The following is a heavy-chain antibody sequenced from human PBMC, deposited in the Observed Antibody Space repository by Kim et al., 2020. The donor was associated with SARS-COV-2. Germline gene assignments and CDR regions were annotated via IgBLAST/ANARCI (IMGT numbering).Heavy chain of an antibody. CDR2: IKSKTDGGTT. D-gene: IGHD2-8*01. CDR1: GFTFSNAW. Sequence: GGSLRLSCAASGFTFSNAWMSWVRQAPGKGLEWVGRIKSKTDGGTTDYAAPVKGRFTISRDDSKNTLYLQMNSLKTEDTAVYYCTTHIYCTNGVCYTGGGQGTLVTVXS. J-gene: IGHJ4*02. V-gene: IGHV3-15*01. CDR3: TTHIYCTNGVCYTG.